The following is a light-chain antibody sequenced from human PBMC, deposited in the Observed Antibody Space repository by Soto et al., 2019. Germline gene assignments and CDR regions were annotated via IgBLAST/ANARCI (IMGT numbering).Light chain of an antibody. Sequence: QSVLTQPASVSGSPGQSITISCTGTSSDVGGNKYVSWYQHYPGKAPKLMICDVSNRPSGVSNRFSGSKSGTTASLTISGLQAEDEAYYYCSAFTGTTYVFGTGTKLTVL. CDR1: SSDVGGNKY. J-gene: IGLJ1*01. V-gene: IGLV2-14*03. CDR3: SAFTGTTYV. CDR2: DVS.